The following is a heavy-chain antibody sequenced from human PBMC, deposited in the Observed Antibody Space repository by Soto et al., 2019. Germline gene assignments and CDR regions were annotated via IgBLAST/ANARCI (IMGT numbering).Heavy chain of an antibody. Sequence: GASVKVSCKASGYTFTSYGISWVRQAPGQGLEWMGWVSGYNGDTNYAQKLQGRVTMTTDTSTSTAYMELRSLRSDDTAVYYCARAPQTVAGAGIWYWGQGTLVTV. CDR1: GYTFTSYG. CDR2: VSGYNGDT. V-gene: IGHV1-18*04. J-gene: IGHJ4*02. CDR3: ARAPQTVAGAGIWY. D-gene: IGHD6-13*01.